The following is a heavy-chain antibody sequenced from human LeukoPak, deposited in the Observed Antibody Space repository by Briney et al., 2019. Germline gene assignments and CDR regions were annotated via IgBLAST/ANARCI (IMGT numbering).Heavy chain of an antibody. J-gene: IGHJ4*02. CDR3: ARESPTSIVGARVFDY. D-gene: IGHD1-26*01. CDR2: IYTSGST. V-gene: IGHV4-4*07. Sequence: PSETLSLTCTVSGGSISSYYWSWIRQPAGKGLEWIGRIYTSGSTNYNPSLKSRVTMSVDTSKNQLSLKLSSVTAADTAVYYCARESPTSIVGARVFDYWGQGTLVTVSS. CDR1: GGSISSYY.